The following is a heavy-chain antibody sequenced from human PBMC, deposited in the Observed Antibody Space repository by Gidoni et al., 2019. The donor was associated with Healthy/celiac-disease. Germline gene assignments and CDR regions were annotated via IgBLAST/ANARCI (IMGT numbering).Heavy chain of an antibody. CDR2: IYYSGST. Sequence: QVQLQESGPGLVKPSQTLSLTCTVSGGSISSGGYYWSWIRQHPGKGLEWIGYIYYSGSTYYNPSLKSRVTISVDTSKNQFSLKLSSVTAADTAVYYCARASPPEYSSLENWFDPWGQGTLVTVSS. D-gene: IGHD6-6*01. CDR1: GGSISSGGYY. CDR3: ARASPPEYSSLENWFDP. J-gene: IGHJ5*02. V-gene: IGHV4-31*03.